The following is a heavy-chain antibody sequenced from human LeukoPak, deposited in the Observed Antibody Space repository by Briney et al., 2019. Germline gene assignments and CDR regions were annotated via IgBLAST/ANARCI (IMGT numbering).Heavy chain of an antibody. Sequence: GGSLRLSCVASGFTFSNYWMNWVRLAPGKGLEWVSSISSSSSYIYYADSVKGRFTISRDNAKNSLYLQMNSLRAEDTAVYYCARVARAATYDFWSGYYSENAFDIWGQGTMVTVSS. V-gene: IGHV3-21*01. CDR3: ARVARAATYDFWSGYYSENAFDI. D-gene: IGHD3-3*01. CDR1: GFTFSNYW. J-gene: IGHJ3*02. CDR2: ISSSSSYI.